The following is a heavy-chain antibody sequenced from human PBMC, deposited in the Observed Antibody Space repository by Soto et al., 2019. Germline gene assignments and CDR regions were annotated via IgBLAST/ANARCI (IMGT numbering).Heavy chain of an antibody. CDR2: ISNDGSKK. CDR3: AKDSGTAMVTSYYYYGMDV. Sequence: GGSLRLSFAASGFTLRSHGMHCVRQPPGKGMEWGAVISNDGSKKYYADSVKCRFTISRYNSKNTRYLQMNSLRAEDTAVYYCAKDSGTAMVTSYYYYGMDVWGQGTTVTVSS. D-gene: IGHD5-18*01. CDR1: GFTLRSHG. J-gene: IGHJ6*02. V-gene: IGHV3-30*18.